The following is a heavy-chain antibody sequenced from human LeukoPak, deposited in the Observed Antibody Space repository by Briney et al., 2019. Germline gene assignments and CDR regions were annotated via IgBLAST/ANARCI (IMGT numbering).Heavy chain of an antibody. Sequence: GGSLRLSCAASGFTFSSYGMSWVRQAPGKGLEWVSAISGSGGSTYYANSVKGRFTISRDNSKNTLYLQMGSLRAEDMAVYYCARKVDAFDIWGQGTMVTVSS. CDR1: GFTFSSYG. CDR2: ISGSGGST. CDR3: ARKVDAFDI. V-gene: IGHV3-64*01. J-gene: IGHJ3*02.